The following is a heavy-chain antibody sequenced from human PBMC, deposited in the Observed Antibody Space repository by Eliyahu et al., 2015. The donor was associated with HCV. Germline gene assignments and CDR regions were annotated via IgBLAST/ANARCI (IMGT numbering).Heavy chain of an antibody. CDR1: GGSISSDSYY. CDR3: TRQARSGSYIWYFDL. V-gene: IGHV4-39*01. J-gene: IGHJ2*01. CDR2: IYYSGAT. Sequence: QLQLQESGPGLVKPSETVSLTCTVSGGSISSDSYYWGYIRQPPGKGLEWIGSIYYSGATYYNPSLKSRVTISVDTSKNHFSLKLSSVIVADTAVYYCTRQARSGSYIWYFDLWGRGTLVTVSS. D-gene: IGHD1-26*01.